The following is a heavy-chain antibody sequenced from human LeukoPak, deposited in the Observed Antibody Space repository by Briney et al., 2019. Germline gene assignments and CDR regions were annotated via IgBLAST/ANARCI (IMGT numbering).Heavy chain of an antibody. D-gene: IGHD1-26*01. CDR1: GYTFTSYA. CDR2: INAGNGNT. J-gene: IGHJ4*02. V-gene: IGHV1-3*01. CDR3: ARTGSYYDY. Sequence: ASVKVSCKASGYTFTSYAMHWVRQAPGQRLEWMGWINAGNGNTKHSQKFQGRVTITRDTSASTAYMELSSLRSEDTAVYYCARTGSYYDYWGQGTLVTVSS.